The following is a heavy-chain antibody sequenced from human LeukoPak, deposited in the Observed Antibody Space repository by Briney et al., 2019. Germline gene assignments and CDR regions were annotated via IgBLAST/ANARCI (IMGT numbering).Heavy chain of an antibody. D-gene: IGHD6-19*01. CDR1: GGSINNHAYY. Sequence: SETLSLTCSVSGGSINNHAYYWDWIRQPPGQGLEWIGTVYYTGNTYYNPSLRSRVTISVDTSKNQSSLHLDSVTAADTAVYFCARLAALAGHRGAFDVWGQGTMVTVSS. CDR3: ARLAALAGHRGAFDV. J-gene: IGHJ3*01. V-gene: IGHV4-39*01. CDR2: VYYTGNT.